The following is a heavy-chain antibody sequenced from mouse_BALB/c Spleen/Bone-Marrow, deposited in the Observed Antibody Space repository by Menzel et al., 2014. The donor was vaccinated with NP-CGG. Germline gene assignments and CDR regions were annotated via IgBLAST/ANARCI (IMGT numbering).Heavy chain of an antibody. CDR3: ARDSSGYFDY. CDR1: GFTFXSYA. Sequence: EVKLVESGGGLVKPGGSLKLSCAASGFTFXSYAMSWVRQSPEKRLEWVAEISSGGSYTYYPDTVTGRFTISRDNAKNTLYLEMSSRRSEDTAMYYCARDSSGYFDYWGQGTTLTVSS. D-gene: IGHD3-1*01. J-gene: IGHJ2*01. CDR2: ISSGGSYT. V-gene: IGHV5-9-4*01.